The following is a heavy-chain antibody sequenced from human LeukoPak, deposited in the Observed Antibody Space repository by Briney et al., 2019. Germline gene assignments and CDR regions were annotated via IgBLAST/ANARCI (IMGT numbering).Heavy chain of an antibody. D-gene: IGHD3-10*01. CDR2: FDPEDGET. CDR3: APQWFGEGGGDWFDP. J-gene: IGHJ5*02. V-gene: IGHV1-24*01. CDR1: GYTLTESS. Sequence: ASVKVSCKVSGYTLTESSMHWVRQAPGKGLEWMGGFDPEDGETIYAQKFQGRVTMTEDTSTDTAYMELSSLRSEDTAVYYCAPQWFGEGGGDWFDPWGQGTLVTVSS.